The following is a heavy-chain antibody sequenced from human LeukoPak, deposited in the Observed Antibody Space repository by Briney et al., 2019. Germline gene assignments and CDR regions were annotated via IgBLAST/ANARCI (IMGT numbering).Heavy chain of an antibody. CDR3: ARDWMEGATFEIQGPVDY. CDR2: INQDGSEK. CDR1: AFTLSSYW. D-gene: IGHD1-26*01. V-gene: IGHV3-7*01. Sequence: PGGSLRLSCAASAFTLSSYWMSWVRQAPGKGLEWVANINQDGSEKYYVDSVKGRFTISRDNAKKSLYLQMNSLRAEDTAVYYCARDWMEGATFEIQGPVDYWGQGTLVTVSS. J-gene: IGHJ4*02.